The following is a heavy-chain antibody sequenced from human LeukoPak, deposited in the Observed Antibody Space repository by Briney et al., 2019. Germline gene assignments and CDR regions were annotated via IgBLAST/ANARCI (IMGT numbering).Heavy chain of an antibody. CDR1: GFTFSDYN. J-gene: IGHJ4*02. CDR2: ISTGSSTI. Sequence: QSGGSLRLSCAASGFTFSDYNMNWVRQAPGKGLEWISYISTGSSTIYYADSVKGRFTISRDNARNSLYLQMNSLRAEDTAVYYCARGLNWEFWGQGALVTVSS. V-gene: IGHV3-48*01. D-gene: IGHD7-27*01. CDR3: ARGLNWEF.